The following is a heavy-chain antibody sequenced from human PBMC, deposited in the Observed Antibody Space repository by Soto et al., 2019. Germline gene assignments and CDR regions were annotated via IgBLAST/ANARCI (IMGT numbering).Heavy chain of an antibody. CDR1: GFSLSNYA. V-gene: IGHV3-23*01. Sequence: GGSLRLSCAVSGFSLSNYAMSWVRQAPGKGLEWVSAISGSGGSTYYADSVKGRFTISRDNSKNTLYLQMNSLRAEDTAVYYCAKDQGSSWYEIDYWGQGTLVTVSS. J-gene: IGHJ4*02. CDR3: AKDQGSSWYEIDY. D-gene: IGHD6-13*01. CDR2: ISGSGGST.